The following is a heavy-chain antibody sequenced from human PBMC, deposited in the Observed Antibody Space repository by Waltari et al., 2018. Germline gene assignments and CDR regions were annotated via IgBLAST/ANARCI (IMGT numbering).Heavy chain of an antibody. Sequence: EVQLVESGGNLVHPGGSLRLSCVASGFTFSNNWMSWVRQAQGKGLEWVAKISEDASERYYVDSVKGRFTISRDNAKNSLYLEMNSLRAEDTAMYYCARDIAYSLDYWGQGTLVTVSS. CDR3: ARDIAYSLDY. J-gene: IGHJ4*02. D-gene: IGHD4-4*01. CDR1: GFTFSNNW. V-gene: IGHV3-7*01. CDR2: ISEDASER.